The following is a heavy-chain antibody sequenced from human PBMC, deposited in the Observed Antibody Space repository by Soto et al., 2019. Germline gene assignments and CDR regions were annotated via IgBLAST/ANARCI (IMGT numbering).Heavy chain of an antibody. V-gene: IGHV4-39*01. D-gene: IGHD6-13*01. CDR3: ARHPRNSRTTWDESFDI. CDR2: VYYSGNN. Sequence: SETLSLTCTVSGDSISSSSYYWDWIRQPPGKGLEWIGNVYYSGNNHYNPSFKSRVTMSADTSKNQFSLRLSSVTAADTAVYYCARHPRNSRTTWDESFDIWGQGTMVTVSS. J-gene: IGHJ3*02. CDR1: GDSISSSSYY.